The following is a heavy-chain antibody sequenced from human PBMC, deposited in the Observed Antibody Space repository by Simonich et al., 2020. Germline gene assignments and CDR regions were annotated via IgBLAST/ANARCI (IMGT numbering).Heavy chain of an antibody. Sequence: QVQLQESGPGLVKPSETLSLTCAVPGYSISSGYYWGWIRQPPGKGLEWFGSIYHSGSTSYNPSLKSRVTISVDTSKNQFSLKLSSVTAADTAVYYCARVGYSNYYYYGMDVWGQGTTVTVSS. D-gene: IGHD6-13*01. CDR1: GYSISSGYY. CDR3: ARVGYSNYYYYGMDV. J-gene: IGHJ6*02. CDR2: IYHSGST. V-gene: IGHV4-38-2*01.